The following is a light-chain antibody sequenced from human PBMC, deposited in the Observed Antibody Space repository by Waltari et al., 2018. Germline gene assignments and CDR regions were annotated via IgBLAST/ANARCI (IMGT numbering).Light chain of an antibody. Sequence: DIQMTQSPSTLSASVGDRVTIPCRASQRISTWLAWYQQRPGKAPKLLIYQASNLESGVPSRFSGSGSGTEFTLTISSLQPDDFATYYCQHRETFGQGTKVEIK. J-gene: IGKJ1*01. V-gene: IGKV1-5*03. CDR3: QHRET. CDR2: QAS. CDR1: QRISTW.